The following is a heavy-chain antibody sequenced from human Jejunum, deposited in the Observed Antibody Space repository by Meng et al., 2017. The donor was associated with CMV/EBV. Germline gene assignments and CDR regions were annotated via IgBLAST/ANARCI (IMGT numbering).Heavy chain of an antibody. J-gene: IGHJ4*02. V-gene: IGHV4-39*07. D-gene: IGHD1-7*01. CDR1: GGSIRSSSFY. CDR2: IFFDGTT. Sequence: SGGSIRSSSFYWGRVRQLPGGGLEWFGSIFFDGTTYYNPSLRSRVTISIDTSKNQFSLRLSSVTAADTAVYFCARRNNWNYEIDYWGQGTLVTVSS. CDR3: ARRNNWNYEIDY.